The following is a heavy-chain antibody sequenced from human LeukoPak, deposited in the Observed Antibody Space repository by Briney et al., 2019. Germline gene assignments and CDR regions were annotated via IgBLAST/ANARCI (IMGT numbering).Heavy chain of an antibody. CDR2: INTNTGNP. D-gene: IGHD5-18*01. CDR3: ATLGGTAMVRLHSVTFDY. Sequence: GASVKVSCKASGYTFTSYAMNWVRQAPGQGLEWMGWINTNTGNPTYAQGFTGRFVFSLDTSVSTAYLQISSLKAEDTAVYYCATLGGTAMVRLHSVTFDYWGQGTLVTVSS. CDR1: GYTFTSYA. J-gene: IGHJ4*02. V-gene: IGHV7-4-1*02.